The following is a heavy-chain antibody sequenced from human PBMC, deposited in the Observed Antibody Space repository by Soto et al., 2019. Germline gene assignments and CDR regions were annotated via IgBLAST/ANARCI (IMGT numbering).Heavy chain of an antibody. CDR3: ARFASEERAYYSYGMDV. D-gene: IGHD1-1*01. CDR2: INPNSGGT. V-gene: IGHV1-2*02. J-gene: IGHJ6*02. CDR1: GYTFTGYY. Sequence: ASVKVSCKASGYTFTGYYMHWVRQAPGQGLEWMGWINPNSGGTNYAQKFQGRVTMTRDTSISTAYMELSRLRSDDTAVYYCARFASEERAYYSYGMDVSRQGTMVIFSS.